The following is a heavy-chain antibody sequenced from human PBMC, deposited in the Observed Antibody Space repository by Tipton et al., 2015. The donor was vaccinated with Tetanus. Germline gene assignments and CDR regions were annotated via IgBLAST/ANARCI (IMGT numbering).Heavy chain of an antibody. CDR3: ARLSSSANDAHAFDI. D-gene: IGHD3-22*01. Sequence: LRLSCTVSGGSISSFNYYWGWIRQPPGKGLEWIGSIYYSGSTYYNPSLRSRVTMSVDTSKIQFSLKVSSGTAADTAVYYCARLSSSANDAHAFDIWGQGTMVTVSS. J-gene: IGHJ3*02. CDR1: GGSISSFNYY. V-gene: IGHV4-39*01. CDR2: IYYSGST.